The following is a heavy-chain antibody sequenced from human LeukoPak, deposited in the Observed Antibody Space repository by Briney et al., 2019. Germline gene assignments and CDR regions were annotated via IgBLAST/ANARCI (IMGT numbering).Heavy chain of an antibody. V-gene: IGHV4-34*01. J-gene: IGHJ4*02. Sequence: SETLSLTCAVSGVSFDDYYWAWVRQAPGKGLEWIGEINHSGYTNDSPSLKSRVTLSIDTSRKQFSLNLRSVTVADAGTYYCTRMTTGHDYWGQGTLVTVSS. CDR1: GVSFDDYY. CDR2: INHSGYT. CDR3: TRMTTGHDY. D-gene: IGHD4-17*01.